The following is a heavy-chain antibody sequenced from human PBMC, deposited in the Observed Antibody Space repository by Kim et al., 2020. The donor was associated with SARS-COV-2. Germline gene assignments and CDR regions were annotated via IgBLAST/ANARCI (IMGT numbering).Heavy chain of an antibody. J-gene: IGHJ4*02. CDR1: GHFFTSYS. Sequence: ASVKVSCKTSGHFFTSYSIHWVRQATGQGLEWMGCIDCGNGNTIYSQKFQGRVTFTTDTSASTAYMELSFLRSEDSAVYYCLGGFYFDYWGQGTLVTVSS. CDR2: IDCGNGNT. CDR3: LGGFYFDY. D-gene: IGHD3-16*01. V-gene: IGHV1-3*01.